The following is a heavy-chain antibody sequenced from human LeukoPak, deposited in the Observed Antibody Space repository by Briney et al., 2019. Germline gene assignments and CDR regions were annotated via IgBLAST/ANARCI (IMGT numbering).Heavy chain of an antibody. J-gene: IGHJ3*02. CDR1: GFTYSDYY. CDR3: ARDAPSGAVAEAFDI. D-gene: IGHD6-19*01. V-gene: IGHV3-11*01. CDR2: ISSSGSTI. Sequence: GGSLRLSRAASGFTYSDYYMSWIRQAPGKGLEWVSYISSSGSTIYYADSVKGRFTISKDNAKNSLYLQMNSLRAEDTAVYYCARDAPSGAVAEAFDIWGQGTMVTVSS.